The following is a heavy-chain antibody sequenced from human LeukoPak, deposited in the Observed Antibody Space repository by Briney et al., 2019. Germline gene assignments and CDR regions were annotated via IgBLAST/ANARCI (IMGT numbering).Heavy chain of an antibody. J-gene: IGHJ3*02. CDR3: AREGPYDSSVYYDGDAFDI. D-gene: IGHD3-22*01. Sequence: GGSLRLSCAASGFTFSSYWMSWVRQAPGKGLEWVANIKQDGSEKYYVDSVKGRFTISSDNAKNSLYLQMNSLRAEDTAVYYCAREGPYDSSVYYDGDAFDIWGQGTMVTVSS. CDR1: GFTFSSYW. CDR2: IKQDGSEK. V-gene: IGHV3-7*01.